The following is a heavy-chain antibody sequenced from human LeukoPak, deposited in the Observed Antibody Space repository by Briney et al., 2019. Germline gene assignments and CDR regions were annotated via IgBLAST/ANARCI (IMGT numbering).Heavy chain of an antibody. CDR1: GYTFTSYG. V-gene: IGHV1-18*01. J-gene: IGHJ4*02. Sequence: ASVKVSCKASGYTFTSYGISWVRQAPGQGLEWMGWISAYNGNTNYAQKLQGRVTMTTDTSTSTAYMELRSLRSDDTAVYYCAREWGYYGQLGYFDYWGQGTLVTVSS. CDR3: AREWGYYGQLGYFDY. CDR2: ISAYNGNT. D-gene: IGHD3-10*01.